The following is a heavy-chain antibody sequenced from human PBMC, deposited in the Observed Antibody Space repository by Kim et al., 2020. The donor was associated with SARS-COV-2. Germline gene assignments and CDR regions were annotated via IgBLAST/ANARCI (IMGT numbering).Heavy chain of an antibody. J-gene: IGHJ6*02. V-gene: IGHV3-33*05. Sequence: GGSLRLSCAASGFTFSSYGMHWVRQAPGKGLEWVAVISYDGSNKYYADSVKGRFTISRDNSKNTLYLQMNSLRAEDTAVYYCARAMDYYGSGSPYYYYYGMDVWGQGTTVTVSS. CDR1: GFTFSSYG. CDR3: ARAMDYYGSGSPYYYYYGMDV. D-gene: IGHD3-10*01. CDR2: ISYDGSNK.